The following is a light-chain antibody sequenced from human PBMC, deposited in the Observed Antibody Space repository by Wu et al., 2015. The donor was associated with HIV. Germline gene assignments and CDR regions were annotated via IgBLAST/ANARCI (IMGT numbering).Light chain of an antibody. Sequence: EIVMTQSPATLSVSPGERATLSCRASQTLNKYQLAWYQQKPGQAPRLLIFLASNRATGVPDRFSGSGSGTDFTLTISGLEPEDFAVYYCQQYGSSSWTFGQGTKVEIK. CDR1: QTLNKYQ. J-gene: IGKJ1*01. V-gene: IGKV3-20*01. CDR3: QQYGSSSWT. CDR2: LAS.